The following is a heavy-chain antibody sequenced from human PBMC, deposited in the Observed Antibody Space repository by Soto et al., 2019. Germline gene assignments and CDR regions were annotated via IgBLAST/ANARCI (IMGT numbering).Heavy chain of an antibody. J-gene: IGHJ4*02. CDR1: GFTFSSYS. D-gene: IGHD5-18*01. Sequence: GRSLRLSCAASGFTFSSYSMNWVRQAPGKGLEWVSSISSSSSYIYYADPVKGGFTISRDNAKNSLYLQMNSLGAEDTAVYYCARDPQKLLSSTVDTAMVPLFGYGYWGQGT. V-gene: IGHV3-21*01. CDR3: ARDPQKLLSSTVDTAMVPLFGYGY. CDR2: ISSSSSYI.